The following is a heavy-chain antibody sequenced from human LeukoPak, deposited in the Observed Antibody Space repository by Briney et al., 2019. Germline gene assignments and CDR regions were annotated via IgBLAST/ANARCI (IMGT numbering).Heavy chain of an antibody. J-gene: IGHJ2*01. V-gene: IGHV5-51*01. D-gene: IGHD2-2*01. CDR1: GYSFTSYW. Sequence: GESLKISCKGSGYSFTSYWIGWVRQMPGEGLEWMGIIYPGDSDTRYSPSFQGQVTISADKSISTAYLQWSSLKASDTAMYYCAILSPWGPPAEYWYFDLWGRGTLVTVSS. CDR2: IYPGDSDT. CDR3: AILSPWGPPAEYWYFDL.